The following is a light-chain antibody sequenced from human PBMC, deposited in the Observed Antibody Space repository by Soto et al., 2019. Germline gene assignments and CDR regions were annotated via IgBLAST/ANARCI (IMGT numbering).Light chain of an antibody. CDR1: QIISSC. CDR2: DAS. CDR3: QQHSSYSAWT. J-gene: IGKJ1*01. V-gene: IGKV1-5*01. Sequence: DIQMIQAXSILPASPCDXXXXXVXASQIISSCLAWHQQNTXKAPKLLIYDASSXQSRVPPTFSSSRSGKEYTLTIRSLQPDDISTYYCQQHSSYSAWTYGEGTKVDI.